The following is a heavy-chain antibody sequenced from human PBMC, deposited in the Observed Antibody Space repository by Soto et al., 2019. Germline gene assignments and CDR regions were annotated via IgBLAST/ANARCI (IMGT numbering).Heavy chain of an antibody. CDR2: IYWDDDK. CDR1: AFSLSTGGVG. J-gene: IGHJ6*02. Sequence: QITLKESGPPLVKPTQTLTLTCTFSAFSLSTGGVGVGWIRQPPGKALEWLALIYWDDDKRYSPSLRSRLTTTKDTSKNKVVLTITNTDPMDTATYYSIPSPCGGDCLQSSAYYYYYGLDVWGQGTTVTVSS. D-gene: IGHD2-21*02. V-gene: IGHV2-5*02. CDR3: IPSPCGGDCLQSSAYYYYYGLDV.